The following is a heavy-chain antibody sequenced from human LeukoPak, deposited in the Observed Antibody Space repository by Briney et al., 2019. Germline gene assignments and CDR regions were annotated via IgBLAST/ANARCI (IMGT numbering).Heavy chain of an antibody. V-gene: IGHV4-39*02. J-gene: IGHJ3*02. Sequence: PSETLSLTCTVCGCSISGSSYYWGWIRQPPGTGLEWFRSIYSIGSTYYNPSLESRVTISVDTSKNHFSLKLNSVTAADTAVYYCARPPGDSSGPQAFDIWGQGTMVTVSS. CDR1: GCSISGSSYY. CDR3: ARPPGDSSGPQAFDI. CDR2: IYSIGST. D-gene: IGHD6-25*01.